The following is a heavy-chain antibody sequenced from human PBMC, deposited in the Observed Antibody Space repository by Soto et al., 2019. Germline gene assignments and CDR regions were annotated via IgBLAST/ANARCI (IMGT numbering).Heavy chain of an antibody. CDR3: TIVRVADSALDH. V-gene: IGHV3-30*02. D-gene: IGHD3-10*02. J-gene: IGHJ4*02. CDR2: MSYDGSDT. CDR1: GFIFSNNG. Sequence: TGGSLRLSCVGSGFIFSNNGMHWVRQTPGKGLEWVAFMSYDGSDTFYADSVKGRFTISRDNSKDTLFLHMSNLRAEDTAMYYCTIVRVADSALDHWGQGTLVTVSS.